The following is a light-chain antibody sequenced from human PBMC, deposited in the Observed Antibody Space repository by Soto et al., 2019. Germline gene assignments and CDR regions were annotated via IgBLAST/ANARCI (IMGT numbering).Light chain of an antibody. CDR2: AAS. J-gene: IGKJ2*01. CDR1: PSISSY. CDR3: QQSYSTPRT. V-gene: IGKV1-39*01. Sequence: DIQMTQSPSSLSASVGDRVTITCRASPSISSYLNWYQQKPGKAPKLLIYAASSLQSGVPSRFSGSGSGTEFTLTISSLQPEDFATYYCQQSYSTPRTFGQGTKLEIK.